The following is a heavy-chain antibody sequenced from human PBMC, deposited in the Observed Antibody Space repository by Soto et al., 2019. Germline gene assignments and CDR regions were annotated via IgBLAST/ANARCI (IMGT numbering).Heavy chain of an antibody. CDR3: ARGGPTTLYYYYGMDV. D-gene: IGHD5-12*01. CDR2: ISAYNGNT. Sequence: VASVKVSCKASGYTFTSYGISWVRLAPGQGLEWMGWISAYNGNTKYAQKLQGRVTMTTDTSTSTAYMELRSLRSDDTAVYYCARGGPTTLYYYYGMDVWGQGTTVTVSS. V-gene: IGHV1-18*01. J-gene: IGHJ6*02. CDR1: GYTFTSYG.